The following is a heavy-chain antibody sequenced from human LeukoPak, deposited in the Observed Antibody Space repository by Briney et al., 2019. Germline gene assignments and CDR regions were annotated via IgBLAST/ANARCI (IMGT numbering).Heavy chain of an antibody. D-gene: IGHD2-15*01. CDR3: ARGGYCSGGSCYLDWFDP. V-gene: IGHV1-69*04. CDR2: IIPILGIA. Sequence: SVKVSCKASGGTFSSYAISWVRQAPGQGLEWMGRIIPILGIANYAQKFQGRVTITADKSTSTAYMELSSLRSEDTAVYYCARGGYCSGGSCYLDWFDPWGQGTLVTVSS. J-gene: IGHJ5*02. CDR1: GGTFSSYA.